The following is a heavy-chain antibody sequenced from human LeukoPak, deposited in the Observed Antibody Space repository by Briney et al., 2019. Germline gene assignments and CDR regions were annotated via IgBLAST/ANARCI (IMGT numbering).Heavy chain of an antibody. CDR1: GFTFSSYA. CDR2: ISGSGGST. CDR3: ARVGRYCSGGSCYSGPGAFDI. V-gene: IGHV3-23*01. Sequence: AGGSLRLSCAASGFTFSSYAMSWVRQAPGKGLEWVSAISGSGGSTYYADSVKGRFTISRDNSKNTLYLQMNSLGAEDTAVYYCARVGRYCSGGSCYSGPGAFDIWGQGTMVTVSS. J-gene: IGHJ3*02. D-gene: IGHD2-15*01.